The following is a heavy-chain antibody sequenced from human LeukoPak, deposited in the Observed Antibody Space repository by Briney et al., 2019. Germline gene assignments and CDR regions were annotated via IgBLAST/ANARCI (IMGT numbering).Heavy chain of an antibody. J-gene: IGHJ3*02. D-gene: IGHD5-12*01. CDR1: GXTFSSYG. V-gene: IGHV3-33*01. Sequence: PGGSLRLSCAASGXTFSSYGMHWVRQAPGKGLEWVAVIWYDGSNKYYADSVKGRFTISRDNSKNTLYLQMNSLRAEDTAVYYCARDLGLGAFDIWGQGTMVTVSS. CDR3: ARDLGLGAFDI. CDR2: IWYDGSNK.